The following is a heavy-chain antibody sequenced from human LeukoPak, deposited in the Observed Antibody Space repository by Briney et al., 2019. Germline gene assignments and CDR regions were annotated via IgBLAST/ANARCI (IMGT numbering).Heavy chain of an antibody. J-gene: IGHJ4*02. CDR2: MNPNSGNT. Sequence: GASVKVSCKASGYTFTSYDINWVRQATGQGLEWMGWMNPNSGNTGYAQKIQGRVTMTRNTSISTAYMELSSLRSEDTAVYYCARSRDILTGYYYYWGQGTLVTVSS. V-gene: IGHV1-8*01. D-gene: IGHD3-9*01. CDR1: GYTFTSYD. CDR3: ARSRDILTGYYYY.